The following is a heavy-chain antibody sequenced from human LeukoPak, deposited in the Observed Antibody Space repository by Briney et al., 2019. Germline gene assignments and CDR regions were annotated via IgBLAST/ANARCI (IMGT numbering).Heavy chain of an antibody. CDR3: ASSHCSGGSCYRGPFDY. CDR2: IYSGGST. V-gene: IGHV3-66*01. Sequence: GGSLRLSCAASGCTVSSNYMSWVRQAPGKGLEWVSVIYSGGSTYYADSVKGRFTISRDNSKNTLYLQMNSLRAEDTAVYYCASSHCSGGSCYRGPFDYWGQGTLVTVSS. J-gene: IGHJ4*02. CDR1: GCTVSSNY. D-gene: IGHD2-15*01.